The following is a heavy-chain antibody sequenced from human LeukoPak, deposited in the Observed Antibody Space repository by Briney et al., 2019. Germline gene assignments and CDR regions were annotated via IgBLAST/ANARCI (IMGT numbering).Heavy chain of an antibody. CDR2: ISAYNGSK. J-gene: IGHJ6*02. V-gene: IGHV1-18*01. D-gene: IGHD2-2*02. CDR3: AREPYCSSTSCYIRNYYYYGMDV. CDR1: GYTFTSYG. Sequence: GASVKVSCKASGYTFTSYGFSWVRQAPAQGLEWMGLISAYNGSKNYAQKLQGSVTMTTNTSTSTAYMELRSLRSDDTAVYYCAREPYCSSTSCYIRNYYYYGMDVWGQGNTVTVSS.